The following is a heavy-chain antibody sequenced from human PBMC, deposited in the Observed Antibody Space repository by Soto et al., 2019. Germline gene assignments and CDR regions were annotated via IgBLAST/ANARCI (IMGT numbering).Heavy chain of an antibody. J-gene: IGHJ4*02. Sequence: SETLSLTCTVSGGSISSSSYYWGWIRQPPGKGLEWIGSIYYSGSTYYNPSLKSRVTISVDTSKNQFSLKLSSVTAADTAVYYCAITYSNYVGFDYWGQGTLVTVSS. CDR2: IYYSGST. V-gene: IGHV4-39*01. D-gene: IGHD4-4*01. CDR3: AITYSNYVGFDY. CDR1: GGSISSSSYY.